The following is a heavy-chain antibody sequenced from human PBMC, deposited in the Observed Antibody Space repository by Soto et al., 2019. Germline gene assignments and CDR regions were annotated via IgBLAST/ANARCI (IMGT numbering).Heavy chain of an antibody. V-gene: IGHV2-5*02. D-gene: IGHD2-15*01. CDR2: IYWDDDK. CDR3: ARTAWGLGYCSGGSCYALDY. J-gene: IGHJ4*02. CDR1: GFSLSTSGVG. Sequence: QITLKESGPTLVKPTQTLTLTCTFSGFSLSTSGVGVGWIRQPPGKALEWLALIYWDDDKRYSPSLKSRLTSTKDTSKNQVVLTMTNMDPVDTATYYCARTAWGLGYCSGGSCYALDYWGQGTLVTVSS.